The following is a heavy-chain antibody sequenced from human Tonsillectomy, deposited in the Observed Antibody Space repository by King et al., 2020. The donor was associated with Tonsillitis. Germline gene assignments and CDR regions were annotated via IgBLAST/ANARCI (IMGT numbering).Heavy chain of an antibody. D-gene: IGHD6-19*01. CDR2: ISYDGCKT. Sequence: VQLVESGGGVVQPGRSLRLSCAASGFTFSSHTMHWVRQAPGKGLEWVALISYDGCKTYYADSVKGRFTISSDNSKNTLFLQLNSLRGEDTAVYFCASDRHGWTPYYLDYWGQGTLVTVSS. J-gene: IGHJ4*02. CDR1: GFTFSSHT. V-gene: IGHV3-30*04. CDR3: ASDRHGWTPYYLDY.